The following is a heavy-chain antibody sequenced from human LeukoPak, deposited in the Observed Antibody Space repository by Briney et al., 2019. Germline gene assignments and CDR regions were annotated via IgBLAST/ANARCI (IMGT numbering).Heavy chain of an antibody. Sequence: ASVKVSCKASGYTFTSYDINWVRQATGQGLEWMGWMNPNSGNTGYAQKFQGRVTMTRNTSISTAYMELSSLRSEDTAVYYCAGALALRFGDDAFDIRGQGTMVTVSS. D-gene: IGHD3-10*01. J-gene: IGHJ3*02. V-gene: IGHV1-8*01. CDR2: MNPNSGNT. CDR1: GYTFTSYD. CDR3: AGALALRFGDDAFDI.